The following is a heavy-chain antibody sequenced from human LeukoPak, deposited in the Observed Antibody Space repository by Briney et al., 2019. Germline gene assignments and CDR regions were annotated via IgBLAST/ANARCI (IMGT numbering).Heavy chain of an antibody. CDR2: INPNSGGT. Sequence: GASVKVSCKASGSTFTGYYMHWVRQAPGPGLEWMGWINPNSGGTDYAQKFQGRVTMTRDTSLSTAYMELSRLRSDDTAVYYCTRATSVVVPAADHYYYGMDVWGQGTTVTVSS. D-gene: IGHD2-2*01. J-gene: IGHJ6*02. V-gene: IGHV1-2*02. CDR3: TRATSVVVPAADHYYYGMDV. CDR1: GSTFTGYY.